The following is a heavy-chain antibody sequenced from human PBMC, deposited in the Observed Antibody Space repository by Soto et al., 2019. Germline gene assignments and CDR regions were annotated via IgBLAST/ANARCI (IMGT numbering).Heavy chain of an antibody. Sequence: QITLKESGPTLVKPTQTLTLTCTFSGFSLSTSGVGVGWIRQPPGKALEWLAVIYGDDSKHYSPSLEGRLTITTDTSKNQVVITMTNMDPVDTATYYCAHKGSGDYPIVYWGQGTLGTVSS. CDR1: GFSLSTSGVG. CDR3: AHKGSGDYPIVY. D-gene: IGHD4-17*01. CDR2: IYGDDSK. V-gene: IGHV2-5*02. J-gene: IGHJ4*02.